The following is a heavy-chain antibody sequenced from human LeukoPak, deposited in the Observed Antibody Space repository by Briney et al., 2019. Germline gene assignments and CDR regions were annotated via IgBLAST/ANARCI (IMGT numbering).Heavy chain of an antibody. V-gene: IGHV3-30*18. CDR3: AKMGQLWGPGYYYFGMDV. D-gene: IGHD5-18*01. Sequence: GGSLRLSCAASGFTFSSYGMHWVRQAPGQGLEWVAVISYDGSNKYYADSVKGRFTISRDNSKNTLYLQMNSLRAEDTAVYYCAKMGQLWGPGYYYFGMDVWGQGTTVTVSS. CDR1: GFTFSSYG. J-gene: IGHJ6*02. CDR2: ISYDGSNK.